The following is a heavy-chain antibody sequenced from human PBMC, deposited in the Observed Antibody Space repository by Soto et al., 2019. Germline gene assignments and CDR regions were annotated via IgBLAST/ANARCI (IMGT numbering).Heavy chain of an antibody. V-gene: IGHV4-39*01. CDR1: GGSISSSSSY. J-gene: IGHJ3*02. CDR2: VYYSGTT. Sequence: QLVLPESGPGLVKSSETLSLTCSVSGGSISSSSSYWNWIRHSPGKGLARIGSVYYSGTTYYNPSLKCRFTISVDRYNQFSLRLSSVTVAPTAYYFCARRPMIGPVAVNAVDICGPGTRVTVSS. D-gene: IGHD6-19*01. CDR3: ARRPMIGPVAVNAVDI.